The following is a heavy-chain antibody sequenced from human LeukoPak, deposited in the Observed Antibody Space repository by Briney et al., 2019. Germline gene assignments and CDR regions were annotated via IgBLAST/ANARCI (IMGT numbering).Heavy chain of an antibody. CDR2: IYRVGST. V-gene: IGHV3-66*01. CDR3: ARGDGYNFFDC. CDR1: GFTVSNNY. D-gene: IGHD5-24*01. Sequence: GGSLRLSCAASGFTVSNNYMSWVRQAPGKGLEWVSVIYRVGSTYYADSVKGRFTISRDNSKNTLYLQMNSLRAEDTAMYYCARGDGYNFFDCWGQGVLVTVSS. J-gene: IGHJ4*02.